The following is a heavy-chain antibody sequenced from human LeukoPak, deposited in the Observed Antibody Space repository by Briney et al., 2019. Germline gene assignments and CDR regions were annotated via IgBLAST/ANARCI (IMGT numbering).Heavy chain of an antibody. Sequence: SETLSLTCAVYGGSFSGYYWSWIRQPPGKGLEWIGEINHSGSTNYNPSLKSRVTISVDTSKNQFSLQLSSVTAADTAVYYCARLDKWLRRLDYWGQGTLVTVSS. CDR3: ARLDKWLRRLDY. J-gene: IGHJ4*02. D-gene: IGHD5-12*01. CDR2: INHSGST. V-gene: IGHV4-34*01. CDR1: GGSFSGYY.